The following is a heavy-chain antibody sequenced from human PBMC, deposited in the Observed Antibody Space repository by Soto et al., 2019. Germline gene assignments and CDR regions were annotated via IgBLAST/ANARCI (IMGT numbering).Heavy chain of an antibody. V-gene: IGHV1-18*04. J-gene: IGHJ4*02. CDR2: ISAYNGNT. Sequence: ASVKVSCKASGYTFTGYGISWVRQAPGQGLEWMGWISAYNGNTNNAQKLQGRVTMTTDTSTSTAYMELRSLRSDDTAVYYCARETVGTAMVRCFDYWGQGTLVTLSS. CDR1: GYTFTGYG. D-gene: IGHD5-18*01. CDR3: ARETVGTAMVRCFDY.